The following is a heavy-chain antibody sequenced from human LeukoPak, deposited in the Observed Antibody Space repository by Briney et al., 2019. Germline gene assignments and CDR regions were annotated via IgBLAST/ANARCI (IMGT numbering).Heavy chain of an antibody. V-gene: IGHV4-39*07. D-gene: IGHD1-26*01. Sequence: SQTLSLTCTVSGGSISSGSYYWGWIRQPPGKGLEWIGSIYHSGSTYYNPSLKSRVTISVDTSKNQFSLNLSSVTAADTAVYYCARVGGRYLKGDYYYYMDVWGKGTTVTVSS. J-gene: IGHJ6*03. CDR2: IYHSGST. CDR1: GGSISSGSYY. CDR3: ARVGGRYLKGDYYYYMDV.